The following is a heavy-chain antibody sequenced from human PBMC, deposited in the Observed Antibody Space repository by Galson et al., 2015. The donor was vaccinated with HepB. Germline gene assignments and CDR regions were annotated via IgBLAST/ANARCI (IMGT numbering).Heavy chain of an antibody. CDR2: TYYRSKWYN. J-gene: IGHJ4*02. CDR1: GDSVSSNSAS. D-gene: IGHD1-26*01. CDR3: ARGSVGRWELLDY. Sequence: CAISGDSVSSNSASWNRIRQSPSRGLEWLGRTYYRSKWYNDYATSVKSRIAINPDTSKNQFSLQLNSVTPEDTAVYYCARGSVGRWELLDYWGQGTLVTVSS. V-gene: IGHV6-1*01.